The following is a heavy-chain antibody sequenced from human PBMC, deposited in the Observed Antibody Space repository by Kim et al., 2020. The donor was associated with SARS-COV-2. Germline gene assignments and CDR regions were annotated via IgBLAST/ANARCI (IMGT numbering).Heavy chain of an antibody. J-gene: IGHJ6*02. CDR3: ARNIRPPDGDYVSSYYFYGMDV. CDR2: IYSSSSYI. CDR1: GFTFSTYN. V-gene: IGHV3-21*01. Sequence: GGSLRLSCAASGFTFSTYNMNWVRQAPGKGLEWVSSIYSSSSYIYYADSLRGRFTISRDNAKNSLYLQINSLSAEDTAVYYCARNIRPPDGDYVSSYYFYGMDVWGQGTTVTVSS. D-gene: IGHD4-17*01.